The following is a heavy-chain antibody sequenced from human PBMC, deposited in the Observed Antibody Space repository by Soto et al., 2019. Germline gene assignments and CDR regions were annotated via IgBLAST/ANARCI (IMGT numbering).Heavy chain of an antibody. CDR3: AKDPGGLAAAGISDYYYGMDV. Sequence: APVKVSCKASGGTFSSYAISWVRQAPGQGLEWMGGIIPIFGTANYAQKFQGRVTITADESTSTAYMELSSLRSEDTAVYYCAKDPGGLAAAGISDYYYGMDVWGQGTTVTVSS. V-gene: IGHV1-69*13. CDR1: GGTFSSYA. J-gene: IGHJ6*02. CDR2: IIPIFGTA. D-gene: IGHD6-13*01.